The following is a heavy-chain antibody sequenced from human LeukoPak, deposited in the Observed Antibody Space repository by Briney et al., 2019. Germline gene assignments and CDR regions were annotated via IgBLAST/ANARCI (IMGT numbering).Heavy chain of an antibody. J-gene: IGHJ4*02. CDR3: AKSTFVDTAMVFDY. Sequence: GGSLRLSCAASGFTFSSYDMSWVRQAPGKGLEWVSGISGPGRTTYYADFVKGRFTISRDNSKNTLYLQMNSLRAEDTAVYYCAKSTFVDTAMVFDYWGQGTLVTVSS. D-gene: IGHD5-18*01. V-gene: IGHV3-23*01. CDR1: GFTFSSYD. CDR2: ISGPGRTT.